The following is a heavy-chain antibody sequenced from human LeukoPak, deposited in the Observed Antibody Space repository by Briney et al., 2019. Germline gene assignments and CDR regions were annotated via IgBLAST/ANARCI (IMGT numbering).Heavy chain of an antibody. D-gene: IGHD2-21*02. J-gene: IGHJ4*02. CDR3: ARDFVAYCGGDCYLFDY. CDR1: GYTFTSYG. CDR2: ISAYNGNT. Sequence: ASVKVSCKASGYTFTSYGISWVRQAPGQGLEWMGWISAYNGNTNYAQKLQGRVTMTTDTSTSTAYMELRSLRSEDTAVYYCARDFVAYCGGDCYLFDYWGQGTLVTVSS. V-gene: IGHV1-18*01.